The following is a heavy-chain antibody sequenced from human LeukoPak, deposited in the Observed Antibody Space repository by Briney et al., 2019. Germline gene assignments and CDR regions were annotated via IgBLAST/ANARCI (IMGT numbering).Heavy chain of an antibody. J-gene: IGHJ4*02. D-gene: IGHD6-6*01. CDR3: TRDFKYSSDY. Sequence: GGSLRLSCAASGFTFSSYWMHWVRQAPGKGLVWVSLIKSDGRSTSYADSVKGRFTISRDNAKNTVYLQMNSLRVEDTAVYYCTRDFKYSSDYWGQGTLVTVSS. CDR2: IKSDGRST. V-gene: IGHV3-74*01. CDR1: GFTFSSYW.